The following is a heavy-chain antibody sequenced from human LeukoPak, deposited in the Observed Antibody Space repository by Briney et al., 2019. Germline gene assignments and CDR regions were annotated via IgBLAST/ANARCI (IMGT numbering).Heavy chain of an antibody. J-gene: IGHJ4*02. CDR3: ARVNSRTIDY. CDR2: IYSIGST. CDR1: ADSISIYY. V-gene: IGHV4-59*01. D-gene: IGHD3-3*01. Sequence: PSETLSLTCTVSADSISIYYWSWIRQAPGRGLEWIGYIYSIGSTNYNPSLKSRVTMSVDTSKNQFSLELSSVTAADTAVYYCARVNSRTIDYWGQGTLVTVSS.